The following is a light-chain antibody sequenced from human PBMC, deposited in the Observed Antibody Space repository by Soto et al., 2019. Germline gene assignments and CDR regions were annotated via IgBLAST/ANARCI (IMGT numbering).Light chain of an antibody. Sequence: DIQMTQSPSSVSASVGDRVTITCRASQGISCWLAWSQPKPGKAPTLRIYAASSLQSGVPSRFSGSVSGTDFTLTISSLHPEDSANYYCQQANSLPRTFGQGTKLEIK. V-gene: IGKV1-12*01. CDR1: QGISCW. J-gene: IGKJ2*02. CDR3: QQANSLPRT. CDR2: AAS.